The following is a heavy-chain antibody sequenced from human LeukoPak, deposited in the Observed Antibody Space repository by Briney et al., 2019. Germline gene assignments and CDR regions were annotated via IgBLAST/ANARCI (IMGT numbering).Heavy chain of an antibody. D-gene: IGHD1-26*01. CDR2: INPSSGNT. V-gene: IGHV1-46*02. J-gene: IGHJ2*01. CDR1: GYTFNRYY. Sequence: AASVKVSCKASGYTFNRYYIHWVRQAPGQGLEWMGIINPSSGNTSYAEKFQGRVTMTRDMSSTTVYMELTSLRSEDTAIYYCARSTGRGTSGRYYWYFDLWGRGILVTVSS. CDR3: ARSTGRGTSGRYYWYFDL.